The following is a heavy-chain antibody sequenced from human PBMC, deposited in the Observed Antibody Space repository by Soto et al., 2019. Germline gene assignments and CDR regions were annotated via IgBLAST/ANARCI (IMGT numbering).Heavy chain of an antibody. CDR3: AREILSPDFYFHGMDV. Sequence: ASVKVSCKASGYTFTSYGISWVRQAPGQGLEWMGWISAKKGNTKYAQKFQGRVTMTTDTSTSTAYMELRSLRPDDTAVYYCAREILSPDFYFHGMDVWGQGTTVTVSS. CDR2: ISAKKGNT. J-gene: IGHJ6*02. V-gene: IGHV1-18*04. D-gene: IGHD2-15*01. CDR1: GYTFTSYG.